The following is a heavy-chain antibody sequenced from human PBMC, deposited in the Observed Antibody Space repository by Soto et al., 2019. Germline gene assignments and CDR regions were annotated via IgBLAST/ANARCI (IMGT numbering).Heavy chain of an antibody. Sequence: EMQLLESGGGSIQPGGSLRLSCAASGFTFSSYAMSWVRQAPGKGLDWVATISGDAIRTYYPDSVKGRFTISRDNSKNTVSLQMSSLRAEDTAVYYCAKEAPVAYFDFWGQGTLVTVSS. D-gene: IGHD2-15*01. V-gene: IGHV3-23*01. CDR3: AKEAPVAYFDF. CDR1: GFTFSSYA. J-gene: IGHJ4*02. CDR2: ISGDAIRT.